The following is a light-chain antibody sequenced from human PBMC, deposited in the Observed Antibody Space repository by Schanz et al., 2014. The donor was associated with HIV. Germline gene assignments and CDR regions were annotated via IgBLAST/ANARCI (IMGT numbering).Light chain of an antibody. V-gene: IGLV2-14*02. J-gene: IGLJ2*01. CDR3: NSYTTSDTLI. Sequence: QSVLTQPASVSGSPGQSITISCTGTSSDVGSYNLVSWYQQHPGKAPKLMIYEVSKRPSGVSWRFSASKSGNTASLTISGLQADDEADYYCNSYTTSDTLIFGGGTKLTVL. CDR1: SSDVGSYNL. CDR2: EVS.